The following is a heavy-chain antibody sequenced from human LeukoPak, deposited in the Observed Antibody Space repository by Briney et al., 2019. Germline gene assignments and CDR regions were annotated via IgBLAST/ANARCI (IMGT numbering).Heavy chain of an antibody. CDR3: AREGWLQSNLFFDY. CDR1: GGPVSSFSYY. V-gene: IGHV4-61*01. CDR2: IYYSGST. J-gene: IGHJ4*02. D-gene: IGHD5-24*01. Sequence: SETLSLTCTVSGGPVSSFSYYWSWIRQPPGKGLEWIGYIYYSGSTNYNPSLKSRVTISVDTSKNQFSLKLSSVTAADTAVYYCAREGWLQSNLFFDYWGQGTLVTVSS.